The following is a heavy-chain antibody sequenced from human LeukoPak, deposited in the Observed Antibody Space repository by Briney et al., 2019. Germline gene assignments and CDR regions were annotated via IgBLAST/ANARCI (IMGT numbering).Heavy chain of an antibody. CDR1: GFTFSDYY. V-gene: IGHV3-11*01. Sequence: PGGSLRLSCAASGFTFSDYYMSWIRQAPGKRLEWVSCISSSASTIDYADSVKGRFTISRGNAKNSLYLQMNSLRAEDTAVYYCASQGRRDGYNPLVYWGQGTLVTVSS. CDR3: ASQGRRDGYNPLVY. D-gene: IGHD5-24*01. CDR2: ISSSASTI. J-gene: IGHJ4*02.